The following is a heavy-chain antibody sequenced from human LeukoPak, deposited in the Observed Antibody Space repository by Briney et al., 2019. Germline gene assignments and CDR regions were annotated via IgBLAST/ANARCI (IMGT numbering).Heavy chain of an antibody. V-gene: IGHV3-23*01. Sequence: GGSLRLSCAASGFTFSSYAMSWVRQAPGQGLEWVSAISGSGGSTYYADSVKGRFTISRDNSKNTLYLQMNSLRAEDTAVYYCAKLKNLVVVAANDYWGQGTLVTVSS. CDR3: AKLKNLVVVAANDY. CDR2: ISGSGGST. J-gene: IGHJ4*02. CDR1: GFTFSSYA. D-gene: IGHD2-15*01.